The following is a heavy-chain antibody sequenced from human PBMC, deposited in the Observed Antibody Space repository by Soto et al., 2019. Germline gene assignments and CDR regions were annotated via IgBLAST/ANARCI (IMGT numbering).Heavy chain of an antibody. V-gene: IGHV3-23*01. D-gene: IGHD3-10*01. CDR1: GFTFSSYA. CDR2: ISGSGGST. Sequence: PGGSLRLSCAASGFTFSSYAMSWVRQAPGKGLEWVSAISGSGGSTYYADSVKGRFTISRDNSKNTLYLQMNSLRAEDTAVYCCANSFGEFFSPFDYWGQGTLVTVSS. J-gene: IGHJ4*02. CDR3: ANSFGEFFSPFDY.